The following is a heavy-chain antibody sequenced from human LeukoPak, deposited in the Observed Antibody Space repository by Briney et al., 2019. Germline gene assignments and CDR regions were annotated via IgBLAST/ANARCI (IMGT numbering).Heavy chain of an antibody. Sequence: ASVKVSCKASGYTFTSYDINWVRQATGQGLEWMGWMNPNSGNTGYAQKFQGRVTMTRNTSISTVYMELSSLRSEDTAVYYCARASAIRYLSDYWGQGTLVTVSS. CDR2: MNPNSGNT. J-gene: IGHJ4*02. V-gene: IGHV1-8*01. CDR3: ARASAIRYLSDY. CDR1: GYTFTSYD. D-gene: IGHD2-2*02.